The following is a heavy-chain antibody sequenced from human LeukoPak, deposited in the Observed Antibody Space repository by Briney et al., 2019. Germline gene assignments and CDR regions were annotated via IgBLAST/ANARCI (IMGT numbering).Heavy chain of an antibody. V-gene: IGHV4-61*02. CDR1: GGSISSGSYY. J-gene: IGHJ4*02. D-gene: IGHD3-16*01. CDR2: IYTSGST. Sequence: ASETLSLTCTVSGGSISSGSYYWSWIRQPAGKGLEWIGRIYTSGSTNYNPSLKSRVTISVDTSKNQFSLKLSSVTAADTAVYYCASSVVARPGVKPFQPRRSMITFGGVFDYWGQGTLVTVSS. CDR3: ASSVVARPGVKPFQPRRSMITFGGVFDY.